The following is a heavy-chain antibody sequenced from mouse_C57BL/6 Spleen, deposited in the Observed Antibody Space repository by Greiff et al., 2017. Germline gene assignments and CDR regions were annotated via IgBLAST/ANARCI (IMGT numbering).Heavy chain of an antibody. CDR2: IYPGDGDT. J-gene: IGHJ1*03. Sequence: QVQLQQSGAELVKPGASVKISCKASGYAFSSYWMSWVKQGPGKGLEWIGKIYPGDGDTNYNGKLKGKGPLTGDKSSSPAYMQLSSLTWEESAVYFCARGGNGYFDVGGTGTTVTVAA. CDR1: GYAFSSYW. CDR3: ARGGNGYFDV. V-gene: IGHV1-80*01.